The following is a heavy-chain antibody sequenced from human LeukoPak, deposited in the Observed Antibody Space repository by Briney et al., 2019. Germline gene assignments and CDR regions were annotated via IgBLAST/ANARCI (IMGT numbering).Heavy chain of an antibody. CDR1: GFTFNGYA. CDR3: GKTTTGYSSGRYPGWPVDY. V-gene: IGHV3-23*01. CDR2: IFGSGGSA. J-gene: IGHJ4*02. Sequence: GGSLRLSCAASGFTFNGYAMYWVRQAPGKGLEWVSGIFGSGGSAHYADFVKGRFTISRDNSKNTVYLQMDSLRVEDTAVYYCGKTTTGYSSGRYPGWPVDYWGQGTLVTVSS. D-gene: IGHD6-19*01.